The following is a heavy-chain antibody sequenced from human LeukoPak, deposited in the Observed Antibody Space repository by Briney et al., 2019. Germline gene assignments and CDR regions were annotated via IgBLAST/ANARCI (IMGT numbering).Heavy chain of an antibody. CDR2: INHSGST. Sequence: SETLSLTCAVYGGSFSGYYCSWICQPPGKGLEWIGEINHSGSTNYNPSLKSRVTISVDTSKNQFSLKLSSVTAADTAVYYCLGGSRSSWYVGYYFNYMDVLGKGTTVTVSS. V-gene: IGHV4-34*01. J-gene: IGHJ6*03. CDR3: LGGSRSSWYVGYYFNYMDV. D-gene: IGHD6-13*01. CDR1: GGSFSGYY.